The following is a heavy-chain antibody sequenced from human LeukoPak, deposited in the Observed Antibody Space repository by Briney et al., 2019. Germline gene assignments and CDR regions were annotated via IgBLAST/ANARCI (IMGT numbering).Heavy chain of an antibody. J-gene: IGHJ6*03. Sequence: SETLSLTCAVYGGSFSGYYWSWIRQPPGKGLEWIGEINHSGSTNYNPSLKSRVTISVDTSKNQFSLKLSSVTAADTAVYYCASVRVAARYYYYYMDVWGKGTTVTVSS. D-gene: IGHD6-6*01. V-gene: IGHV4-34*01. CDR3: ASVRVAARYYYYYMDV. CDR1: GGSFSGYY. CDR2: INHSGST.